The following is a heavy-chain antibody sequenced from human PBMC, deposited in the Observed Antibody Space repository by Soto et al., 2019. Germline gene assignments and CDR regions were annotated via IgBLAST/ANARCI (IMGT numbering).Heavy chain of an antibody. CDR3: SATIYSDSYYYGMDV. D-gene: IGHD3-3*01. Sequence: QVQLVQSGVEVKKPGSSVKVSCKASGGTFSTYAINWVRQAPGQGLEWMGGIIPIFNSANYAQKFQGRVTIIADRSTSTAYMKLSSLRSEDTAVYYCSATIYSDSYYYGMDVWGQGTTVTVSS. CDR1: GGTFSTYA. CDR2: IIPIFNSA. V-gene: IGHV1-69*06. J-gene: IGHJ6*02.